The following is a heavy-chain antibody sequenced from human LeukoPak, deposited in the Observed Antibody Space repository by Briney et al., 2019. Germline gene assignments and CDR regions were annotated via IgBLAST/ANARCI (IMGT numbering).Heavy chain of an antibody. CDR2: ISSSGSRI. CDR1: GFIFNTYE. V-gene: IGHV3-48*03. CDR3: ARPRSDLYGMDV. Sequence: GGSLRLSCAAFGFIFNTYEINRVRQAPGKGLEWVSYISSSGSRIYYADSVKGRFTISRDNAKNSLYLQMNSLRAEDTAIYYCARPRSDLYGMDVWGQGTTVIVSS. J-gene: IGHJ6*02.